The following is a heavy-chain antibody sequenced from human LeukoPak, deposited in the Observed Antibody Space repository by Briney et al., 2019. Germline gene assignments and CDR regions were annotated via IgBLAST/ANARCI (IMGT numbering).Heavy chain of an antibody. J-gene: IGHJ4*02. CDR1: GFTFSSYA. Sequence: PGGSLRLSCAASGFTFSSYAMHWVRQAPGKGLEWVAVISYDGSNKYYADSVKGRFTISRDNSKNTLYLQMNSLRAEDTAVYYCAKDRSGNIVVVPAAMEFDYWGQGTLVTVSS. CDR2: ISYDGSNK. V-gene: IGHV3-30-3*01. CDR3: AKDRSGNIVVVPAAMEFDY. D-gene: IGHD2-2*01.